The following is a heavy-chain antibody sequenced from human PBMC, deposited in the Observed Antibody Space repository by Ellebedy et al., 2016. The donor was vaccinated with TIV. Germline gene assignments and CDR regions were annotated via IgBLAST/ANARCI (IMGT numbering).Heavy chain of an antibody. CDR3: ARQGKNYYGTGDWFDP. CDR1: GGSTSSYY. J-gene: IGHJ5*02. V-gene: IGHV4-59*01. D-gene: IGHD3-10*01. Sequence: SETLSLXCTVSGGSTSSYYWSWIRQPPGKVLEWIGYTYYSGSTNYNPSLKRRVTISVDTSKNQFSLKLSSVTAVDTAVYYCARQGKNYYGTGDWFDPWGQGTLVTVSS. CDR2: TYYSGST.